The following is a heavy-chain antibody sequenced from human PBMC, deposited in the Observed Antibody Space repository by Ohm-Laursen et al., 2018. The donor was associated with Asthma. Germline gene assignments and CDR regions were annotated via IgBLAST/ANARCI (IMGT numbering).Heavy chain of an antibody. CDR3: ARRDFSGGDPSAAFDI. V-gene: IGHV3-30-3*01. CDR1: GFTFSNFA. CDR2: ITSDGSWT. D-gene: IGHD2-21*02. Sequence: SLRLSCSASGFTFSNFAMHWVRQAPGKGLEWVSIITSDGSWTSYADSVKGRFTISRDNPKNTLYMQMNSLRAEDTAVYYCARRDFSGGDPSAAFDIWGQGTMVTVSS. J-gene: IGHJ3*02.